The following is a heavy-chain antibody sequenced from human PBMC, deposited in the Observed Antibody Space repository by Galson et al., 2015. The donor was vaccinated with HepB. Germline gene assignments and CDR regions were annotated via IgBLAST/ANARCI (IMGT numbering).Heavy chain of an antibody. J-gene: IGHJ6*02. Sequence: SLRLSCAASGFTFGSYPIHWVRQAPGKGLEYVSGISDDGGLTNYATSVKGRFTISRDNSKNTVFLHMHSLRGEDMGVYYCERPTRYGGSYGMDVWGQGTTVTVSS. CDR2: ISDDGGLT. CDR1: GFTFGSYP. CDR3: ERPTRYGGSYGMDV. D-gene: IGHD3-10*01. V-gene: IGHV3-64*01.